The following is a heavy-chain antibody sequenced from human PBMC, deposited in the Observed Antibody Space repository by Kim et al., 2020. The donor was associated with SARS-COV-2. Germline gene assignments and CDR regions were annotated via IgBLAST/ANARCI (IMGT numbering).Heavy chain of an antibody. Sequence: GGSLRLSCAASGFTFSSYGMHWVRQAPGKGLEWVAVISYDGSNKYYADSVKGRFTISRDNSKNTLYLQMNSLRAEDTAVYYCAKDQAGYFDLWGRGTLVTVSS. CDR2: ISYDGSNK. V-gene: IGHV3-30*18. CDR1: GFTFSSYG. CDR3: AKDQAGYFDL. J-gene: IGHJ2*01.